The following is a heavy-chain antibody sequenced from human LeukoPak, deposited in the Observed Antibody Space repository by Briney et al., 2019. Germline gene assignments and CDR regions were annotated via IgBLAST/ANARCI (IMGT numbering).Heavy chain of an antibody. J-gene: IGHJ4*02. CDR2: ITSDGSST. D-gene: IGHD1-26*01. Sequence: GGSLRLSCAASGFTFSSYWMHWVRQAPGKGLVWVSHITSDGSSTNYADSVKGRFTISRDNAKNTLYLQMNSLRAEDTAVYYCPVGIDYWGQGTLVTVSS. CDR3: PVGIDY. V-gene: IGHV3-74*01. CDR1: GFTFSSYW.